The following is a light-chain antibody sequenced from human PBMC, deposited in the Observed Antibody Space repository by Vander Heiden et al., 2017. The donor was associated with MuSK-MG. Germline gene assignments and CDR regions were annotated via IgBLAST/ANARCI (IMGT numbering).Light chain of an antibody. CDR1: QDISKF. Sequence: DTQMTQSPSSLSASVGDRVTITCQASQDISKFLSWYQQKPGKAPRLLIYEASNLETGVPPRFSGTGSGTDFTLTISSLQAEDIATYYCLHYYNLPLTFGGGTKVEIK. V-gene: IGKV1-33*01. J-gene: IGKJ4*01. CDR2: EAS. CDR3: LHYYNLPLT.